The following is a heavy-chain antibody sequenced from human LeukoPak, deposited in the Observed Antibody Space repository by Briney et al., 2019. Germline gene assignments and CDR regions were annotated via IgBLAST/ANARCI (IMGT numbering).Heavy chain of an antibody. CDR2: IYYSGST. V-gene: IGHV4-59*01. D-gene: IGHD3-22*01. CDR3: ARNYYDSSGYYYVGY. CDR1: GGSFSGYY. Sequence: SETLSLTCAAYGGSFSGYYWSWIRQPPGKGLEWIGYIYYSGSTNYNPSLKSRVTISVDTSKNQFSLKLSSVTAADTAVYYCARNYYDSSGYYYVGYWGQGTLVTVSS. J-gene: IGHJ4*02.